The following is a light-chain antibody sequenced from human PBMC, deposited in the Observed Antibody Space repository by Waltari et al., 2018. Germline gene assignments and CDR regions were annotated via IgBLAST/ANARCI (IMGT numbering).Light chain of an antibody. CDR1: RSNIGSNS. V-gene: IGLV1-44*01. CDR3: ASWDDTLNGLWV. J-gene: IGLJ3*02. Sequence: QSVLTQPPSASGTPGQTVTISCSGSRSNIGSNSVSWYQQVPGTAPKLIIFTNNQLSSGVPDRFSASKSGTSASLAISGLQSEDEADYYCASWDDTLNGLWVFGGGTSLTVL. CDR2: TNN.